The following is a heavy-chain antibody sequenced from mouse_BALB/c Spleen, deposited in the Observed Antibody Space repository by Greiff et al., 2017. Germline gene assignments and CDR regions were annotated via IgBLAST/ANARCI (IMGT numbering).Heavy chain of an antibody. CDR1: GYTFTSYW. CDR3: ARDKGYDYHYAMDY. Sequence: QVQLQQPGAELVKPGAPVKLSCKASGYTFTSYWMNWVKQRPGRGLEWIGRIDPSDSETHYNQKFKDKATLTVDKSSSTAYIQLSSLTSEDSAVYYCARDKGYDYHYAMDYWGQGTSVTVSS. J-gene: IGHJ4*01. V-gene: IGHV1-69*02. D-gene: IGHD2-4*01. CDR2: IDPSDSET.